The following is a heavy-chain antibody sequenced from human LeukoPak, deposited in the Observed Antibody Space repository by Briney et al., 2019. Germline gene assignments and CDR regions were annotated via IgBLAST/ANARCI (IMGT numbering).Heavy chain of an antibody. D-gene: IGHD1-26*01. V-gene: IGHV3-48*03. CDR2: VSSSGSTI. CDR1: GFTFSSYE. CDR3: AAGWERWTLDY. Sequence: GGSLRLSCAASGFTFSSYEMNWVRQAPGKGLEWVSFVSSSGSTIYYADSVKGRFTISRDNANNSLYLRMHSLRAEDTAIYYCAAGWERWTLDYWGQGTLVIVSS. J-gene: IGHJ4*02.